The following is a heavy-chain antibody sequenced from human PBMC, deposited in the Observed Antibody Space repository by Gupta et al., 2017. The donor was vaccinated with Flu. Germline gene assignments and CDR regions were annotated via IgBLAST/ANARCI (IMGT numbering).Heavy chain of an antibody. V-gene: IGHV3-30*18. J-gene: IGHJ4*02. CDR3: VKDQRQTWSFDY. Sequence: QVHLIESGGGVVHPGTSLRPSCGASGFTFSFYAMHWVRQAPGRGREWLANISHDGKCQFYADSVKGRCTISRDNSKNTLDLQMNNLRPEDTAGYYCVKDQRQTWSFDYWGQGTRVTASS. D-gene: IGHD3-3*01. CDR1: GFTFSFYA. CDR2: ISHDGKCQ.